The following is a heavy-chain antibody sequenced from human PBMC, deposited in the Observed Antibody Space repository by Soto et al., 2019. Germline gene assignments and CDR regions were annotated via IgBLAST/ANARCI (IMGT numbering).Heavy chain of an antibody. CDR1: GGTFSTYT. Sequence: QVQLVQSGAEVKKPGSSVKVSCKASGGTFSTYTFSWVRQAPGQGLEWMGRIIPIHGITDHAQKFQVRVTITADKSTRTAYMELSSLRSEDTAVYYCAIGSYGSYYYAMDVWGQGTTVTVSS. CDR2: IIPIHGIT. D-gene: IGHD1-26*01. J-gene: IGHJ6*02. CDR3: AIGSYGSYYYAMDV. V-gene: IGHV1-69*02.